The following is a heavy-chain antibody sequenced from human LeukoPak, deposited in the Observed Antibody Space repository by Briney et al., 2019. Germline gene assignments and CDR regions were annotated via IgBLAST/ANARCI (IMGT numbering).Heavy chain of an antibody. Sequence: GGSLRLSCAASGFTFSSYGMHWVRQAPGKGLEWVLSISSSSSYIYYADSVKGRFTISRDNAKNSLYLQMNSLRAEDTAVYYCATGYCSGGSCYFSFDYWGQGTLVTVSS. V-gene: IGHV3-21*01. CDR1: GFTFSSYG. CDR2: ISSSSSYI. CDR3: ATGYCSGGSCYFSFDY. J-gene: IGHJ4*02. D-gene: IGHD2-15*01.